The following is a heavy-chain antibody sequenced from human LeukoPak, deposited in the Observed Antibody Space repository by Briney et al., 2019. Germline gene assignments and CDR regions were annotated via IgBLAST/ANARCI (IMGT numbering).Heavy chain of an antibody. CDR1: GYTFTSYD. CDR2: MNPNTANT. V-gene: IGHV1-8*01. J-gene: IGHJ3*02. CDR3: AREWYYYDSSGYGPKYSNDAFDI. D-gene: IGHD3-22*01. Sequence: ASVKVSCKASGYTFTSYDTNWVRQAPGQGLEWMGWMNPNTANTGYAQKFQGRVTITRNTSISTSYMELNSLRSEDTAVYYCAREWYYYDSSGYGPKYSNDAFDIWGQGTMVTVSS.